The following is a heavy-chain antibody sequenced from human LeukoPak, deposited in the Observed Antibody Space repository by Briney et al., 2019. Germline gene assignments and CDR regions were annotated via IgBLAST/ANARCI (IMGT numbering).Heavy chain of an antibody. D-gene: IGHD3-10*01. CDR3: AKLWFGELTPFDY. J-gene: IGHJ4*02. Sequence: GPLRFSCAASGFPFSGYARGGVPQAPGKGLEGVSGISGSGGSTYYADSVKGRFTISRDNSKNTLYLQMNSLRAEDTAVYYCAKLWFGELTPFDYWDQGTLVTVPS. CDR2: ISGSGGST. CDR1: GFPFSGYA. V-gene: IGHV3-23*01.